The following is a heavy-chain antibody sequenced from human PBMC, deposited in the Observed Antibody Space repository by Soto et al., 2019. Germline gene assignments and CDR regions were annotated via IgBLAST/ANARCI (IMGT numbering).Heavy chain of an antibody. CDR3: VRESAGSGKNNWFDP. CDR2: IYYSGST. D-gene: IGHD3-10*01. J-gene: IGHJ5*02. CDR1: GGSISSHY. Sequence: QVQLQESGPGLVKPSETLSLTCKVSGGSISSHYWSWIRQPPGKGLEWIGYIYYSGSTYYNPSLKSPVTMSVDTSRNQLLLQLNSVTAADMAVYYCVRESAGSGKNNWFDPWGQGTLVTVSS. V-gene: IGHV4-59*11.